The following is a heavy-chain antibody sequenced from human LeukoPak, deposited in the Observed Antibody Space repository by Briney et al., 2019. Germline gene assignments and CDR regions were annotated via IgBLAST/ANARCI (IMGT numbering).Heavy chain of an antibody. CDR3: AKTGVGYCTGGSCSAADY. J-gene: IGHJ4*02. Sequence: GGSLRLSCAASGFTFSSYAMSWVRQAPGRGLEWVPAISGSGGSTNYADSVKGRFTISRDNSKNTLYLQMNSLRAEDTAVFYCAKTGVGYCTGGSCSAADYWGQGTLVTVSS. CDR2: ISGSGGST. V-gene: IGHV3-23*01. CDR1: GFTFSSYA. D-gene: IGHD2-15*01.